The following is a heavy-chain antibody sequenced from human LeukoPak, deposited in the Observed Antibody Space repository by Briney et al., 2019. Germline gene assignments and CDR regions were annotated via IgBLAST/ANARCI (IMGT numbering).Heavy chain of an antibody. CDR1: GDSISSSSSY. J-gene: IGHJ4*02. CDR3: ARQGPTETFDY. CDR2: FYYTGST. D-gene: IGHD1-1*01. V-gene: IGHV4-39*01. Sequence: SETLSLTCIVSGDSISSSSSYWGWIRQPPGTGLKWIGNFYYTGSTYYNPSLKSRVTISADTSKNQFSMRLRSVTVADTAVYYCARQGPTETFDYWGQGALVTVSS.